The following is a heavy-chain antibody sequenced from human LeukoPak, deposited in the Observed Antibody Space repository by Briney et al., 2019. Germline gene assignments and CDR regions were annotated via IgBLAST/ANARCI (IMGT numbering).Heavy chain of an antibody. CDR2: IKQDGSEK. D-gene: IGHD3-10*01. J-gene: IGHJ4*02. V-gene: IGHV3-7*01. CDR1: GFTFSSYW. Sequence: PGGSLRLSCAASGFTFSSYWMSWVRQAPGKGLEWVANIKQDGSEKYYVDSVKGRFTISRDNAKNSLYLQMNSLRVGDTAVYYCARDGIPPYYYGSGSSLWGQGTLVTVSS. CDR3: ARDGIPPYYYGSGSSL.